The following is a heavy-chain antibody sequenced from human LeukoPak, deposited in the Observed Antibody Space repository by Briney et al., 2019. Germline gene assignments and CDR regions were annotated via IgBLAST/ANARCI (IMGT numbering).Heavy chain of an antibody. CDR3: ARQNDSTSWYNWFDP. J-gene: IGHJ5*02. CDR2: IYHSGST. D-gene: IGHD2-2*01. CDR1: GYSITNGYY. Sequence: SETLSLTCAVSGYSITNGYYWGCIRQPPGQGLEWIGTIYHSGSTYYNPSLKSRVTISLDTSKNQFSLNLDSVTAADTAVYYCARQNDSTSWYNWFDPWGQGTLVTVSS. V-gene: IGHV4-38-2*01.